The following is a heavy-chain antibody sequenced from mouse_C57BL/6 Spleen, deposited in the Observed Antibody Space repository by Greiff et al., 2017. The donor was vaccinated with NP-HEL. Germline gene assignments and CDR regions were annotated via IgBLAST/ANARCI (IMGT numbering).Heavy chain of an antibody. Sequence: EVKLVESEGGLVQPGSSMKLSCTASGFTFSDYYMAWVRQVPEKGLEWVANINYDGSSTYYLDSLKSRFIISRDNAKNILYLQMSSLKSEDTATYYCARRGTSYYSNPYWYFDVWGTGTTVTVSS. V-gene: IGHV5-16*01. CDR1: GFTFSDYY. J-gene: IGHJ1*03. CDR2: INYDGSST. CDR3: ARRGTSYYSNPYWYFDV. D-gene: IGHD2-5*01.